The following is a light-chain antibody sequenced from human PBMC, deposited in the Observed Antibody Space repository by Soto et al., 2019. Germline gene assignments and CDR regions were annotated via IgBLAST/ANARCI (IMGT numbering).Light chain of an antibody. CDR1: SSDVGDYNY. J-gene: IGLJ1*01. V-gene: IGLV2-11*01. CDR2: DVS. CDR3: CSYAGSRYV. Sequence: QSALTQPRSVSGSPGQSVTISCTGTSSDVGDYNYVSWYQQHPGKAPKLMIYDVSKWPSGVPDRFSGSKSGNTASLTISGLQAEDEADYYCCSYAGSRYVFGTGTQLTVL.